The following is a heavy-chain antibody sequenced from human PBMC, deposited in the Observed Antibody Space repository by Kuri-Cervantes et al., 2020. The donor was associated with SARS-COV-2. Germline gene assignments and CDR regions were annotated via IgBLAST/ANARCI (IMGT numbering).Heavy chain of an antibody. CDR2: ISYDGNNK. J-gene: IGHJ6*03. D-gene: IGHD3-16*01. V-gene: IGHV3-30*04. CDR3: ARDMTFDEHGDYFYYYMDV. CDR1: HFTFSSYA. Sequence: GGSLRLSCAASHFTFSSYAFHWVRQAPGQGLEWVAAISYDGNNKYFADSVRGRFTVSRDNSKNTLYLEMDGLRPEDTAVYYCARDMTFDEHGDYFYYYMDVWGKGTTVTVSS.